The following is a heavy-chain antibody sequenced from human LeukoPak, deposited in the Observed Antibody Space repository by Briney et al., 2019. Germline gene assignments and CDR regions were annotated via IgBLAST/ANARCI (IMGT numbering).Heavy chain of an antibody. V-gene: IGHV4-59*08. CDR1: GDSISSHY. Sequence: SETLSLTCTVSGDSISSHYWNWIRQPPGKGLEWIGSIYYSGSANYNPSLKSRVTISVDTSKNQFSLKQSSVTAADTAVYYCARSYSGSLYDAFEIWGQGTMVAVSS. D-gene: IGHD1-26*01. CDR3: ARSYSGSLYDAFEI. CDR2: IYYSGSA. J-gene: IGHJ3*02.